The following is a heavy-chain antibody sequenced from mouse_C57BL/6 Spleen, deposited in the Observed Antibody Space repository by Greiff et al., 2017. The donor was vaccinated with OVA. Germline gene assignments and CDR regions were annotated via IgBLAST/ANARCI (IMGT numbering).Heavy chain of an antibody. CDR3: AREVHYYGSSLYYFDY. CDR2: ISDGGSYT. D-gene: IGHD1-1*01. J-gene: IGHJ2*01. CDR1: GFTFSSYA. V-gene: IGHV5-4*01. Sequence: EVMLVESGGGLVKPGGSLKLSCAASGFTFSSYAMSWVRQTPEKRLEWVATISDGGSYTYYPDNVKGRFTISRDNAKNNLYLQMSHLKSEDTAMYYCAREVHYYGSSLYYFDYWGQGTTLTVSS.